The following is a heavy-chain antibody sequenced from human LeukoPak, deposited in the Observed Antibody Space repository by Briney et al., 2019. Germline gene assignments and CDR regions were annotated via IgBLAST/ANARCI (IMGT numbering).Heavy chain of an antibody. CDR1: GGSFSGYY. J-gene: IGHJ6*03. Sequence: SETLSLTCAVYGGSFSGYYWSWIRQPAGKGLEWIGRIYTSGSTNYNPSLKSRVTISVDTSKNQFSLKLSSVTAADTAVYYCARHRTAAAGRNYYYYMDVWGKGTTVTISS. V-gene: IGHV4-59*10. CDR2: IYTSGST. CDR3: ARHRTAAAGRNYYYYMDV. D-gene: IGHD6-13*01.